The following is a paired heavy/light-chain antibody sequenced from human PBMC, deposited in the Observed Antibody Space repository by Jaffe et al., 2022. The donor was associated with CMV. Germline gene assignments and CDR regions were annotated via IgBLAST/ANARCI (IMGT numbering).Light chain of an antibody. V-gene: IGKV1-5*03. J-gene: IGKJ2*01. Sequence: DIQMTQSPSTLSASVGDRVSITCRASQSISSLLAWYQQKPGKAPNLLIYKASTLQSGVPSRFSGSGSGTEFTLTISSLQPDDFATYYCQQYSSRHTFGQGTKLEIK. CDR3: QQYSSRHT. CDR1: QSISSL. CDR2: KAS.
Heavy chain of an antibody. CDR3: AKERSTWPNNWFDP. CDR2: VSASGGST. V-gene: IGHV3-23*04. Sequence: EVQLVESGGGLVQPGGSLRLSCAASGFTFSSYAMSWVRQAPGKGLEWVSTVSASGGSTYYADSVKGRFTISRDNSKNMLSLQMNSLSAEDTALYYCAKERSTWPNNWFDPWGQGTLVTVSS. CDR1: GFTFSSYA. J-gene: IGHJ5*02.